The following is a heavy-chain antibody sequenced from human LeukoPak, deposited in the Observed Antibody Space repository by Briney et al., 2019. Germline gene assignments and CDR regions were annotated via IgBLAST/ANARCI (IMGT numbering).Heavy chain of an antibody. V-gene: IGHV3-30*04. J-gene: IGHJ3*02. CDR1: GFMFSSYA. CDR2: ISYDGSHK. CDR3: VGAHDAFDI. Sequence: GSLRLSCAASGFMFSSYAMHWVRQAPGKGLEWVAVISYDGSHKYYADSVKGRFTISRDNSKNTLYLQMNSLRAEDTAVYSCVGAHDAFDIWGQGTMVTVSS.